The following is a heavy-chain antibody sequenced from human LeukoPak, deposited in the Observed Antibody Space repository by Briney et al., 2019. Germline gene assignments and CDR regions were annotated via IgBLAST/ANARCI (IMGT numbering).Heavy chain of an antibody. CDR2: IRYDGSNK. Sequence: GGSLRLSCAASGFTFSSYGRHWVRQAPGKGLEWVAFIRYDGSNKYYADSVKGRFTISRDNSKNTLYLQMNSLRAEDTAVYYCAKDLYNYDFWSGYYMALDYWGQGTLVTVSS. J-gene: IGHJ4*02. CDR3: AKDLYNYDFWSGYYMALDY. V-gene: IGHV3-30*02. CDR1: GFTFSSYG. D-gene: IGHD3-3*01.